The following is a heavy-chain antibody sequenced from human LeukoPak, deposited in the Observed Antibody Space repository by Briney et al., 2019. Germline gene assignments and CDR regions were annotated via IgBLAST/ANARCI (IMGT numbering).Heavy chain of an antibody. Sequence: SETLSLTCAVSGGSISSSNWWSWVRQPPGKGLEWIGEIYHSGSTNYNPSLKSRVTISVDKSKNQFSLKLSSVTAADTAVYYCARIGYGDYQYYFDYWGQGTLVTVSS. CDR1: GGSISSSNW. CDR2: IYHSGST. D-gene: IGHD4-17*01. J-gene: IGHJ4*02. CDR3: ARIGYGDYQYYFDY. V-gene: IGHV4-4*02.